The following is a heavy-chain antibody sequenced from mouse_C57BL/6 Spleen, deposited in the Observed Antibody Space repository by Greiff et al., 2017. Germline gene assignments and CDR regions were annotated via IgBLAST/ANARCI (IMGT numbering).Heavy chain of an antibody. CDR2: INPYNGGT. D-gene: IGHD4-1*01. J-gene: IGHJ3*01. CDR3: ARGGNWVCAY. V-gene: IGHV1-19*01. Sequence: EVQLQQSGPVLVKPGASVKMSCKASGYTFTDYYMNWVKQSHGKSLEWIGVINPYNGGTSYNQKFKGKATLTVDKSSSTAYMELNSLTSEDSAVYYCARGGNWVCAYWGQGTLVTVSA. CDR1: GYTFTDYY.